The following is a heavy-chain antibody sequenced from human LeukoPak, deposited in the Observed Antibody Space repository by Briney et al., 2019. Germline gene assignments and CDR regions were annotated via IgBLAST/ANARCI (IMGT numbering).Heavy chain of an antibody. CDR1: GFTFSSYE. J-gene: IGHJ4*02. CDR2: ISSSGSTI. CDR3: ARVGRDSSGYYYPRDY. D-gene: IGHD3-22*01. Sequence: PGGSLRLSCAASGFTFSSYEMNWVRQAPGKGLEWVSYISSSGSTIYYADSVKGRFTISRDNAKNSLYLQMNSLRAEDTAVYYCARVGRDSSGYYYPRDYWGQGTLVTVSS. V-gene: IGHV3-48*03.